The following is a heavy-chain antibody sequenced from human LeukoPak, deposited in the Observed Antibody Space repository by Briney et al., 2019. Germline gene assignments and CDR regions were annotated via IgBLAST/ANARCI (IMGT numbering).Heavy chain of an antibody. CDR3: ARSYYDSSGPFDY. CDR2: IIPIFGTA. V-gene: IGHV1-69*05. Sequence: ASVKVSCKASGGTFSSYAISWVRQAPGQGLEWMGRIIPIFGTANYAQKFQGRVTITTDESTSTAYMELSSLRSEDTAVYYCARSYYDSSGPFDYCGQGTLVTVSS. CDR1: GGTFSSYA. D-gene: IGHD3-22*01. J-gene: IGHJ4*02.